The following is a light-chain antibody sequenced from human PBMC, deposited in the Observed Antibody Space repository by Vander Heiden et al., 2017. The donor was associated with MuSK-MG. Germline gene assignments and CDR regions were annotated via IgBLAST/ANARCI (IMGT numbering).Light chain of an antibody. Sequence: DIQMTQSPSSLSASVGDRVTITCQASQDISNYLNWYQQKPGKAPKLLIYAASNLETGVPSRFSGSGSGTDFTFTISSLQPEDIATYYCQHYDNLPIFTFGHGTKVHIK. V-gene: IGKV1-33*01. CDR2: AAS. J-gene: IGKJ3*01. CDR3: QHYDNLPIFT. CDR1: QDISNY.